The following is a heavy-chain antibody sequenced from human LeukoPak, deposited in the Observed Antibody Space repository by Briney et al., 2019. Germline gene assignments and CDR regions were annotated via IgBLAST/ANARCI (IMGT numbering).Heavy chain of an antibody. Sequence: GGSLRLSCAASGFTFSSYGMHWVRQAPGKGLEWVAVISYDGSNKYYADSVKGRFTISRDNSKNSLYLQMNSLRAEDTAVYYCARDRTDYDYVWGSYRSWGQGTLVTVSS. J-gene: IGHJ4*02. D-gene: IGHD3-16*02. CDR1: GFTFSSYG. CDR2: ISYDGSNK. V-gene: IGHV3-30*03. CDR3: ARDRTDYDYVWGSYRS.